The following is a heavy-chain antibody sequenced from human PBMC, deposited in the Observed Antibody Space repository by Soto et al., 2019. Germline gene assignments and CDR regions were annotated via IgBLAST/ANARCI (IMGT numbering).Heavy chain of an antibody. CDR3: ARDPGYSNYDFDY. CDR1: GFTFSSHA. Sequence: QVQLVESGGGAVQPGRSLRLSCVASGFTFSSHAMHWVRQAPGKGLEWVAVIWYDGRKKYYADSVKGRFTVARDDSKNTLYLQMNSLRVEDTAVYYCARDPGYSNYDFDYWGQGTLVTVSP. CDR2: IWYDGRKK. V-gene: IGHV3-33*01. D-gene: IGHD5-12*01. J-gene: IGHJ4*02.